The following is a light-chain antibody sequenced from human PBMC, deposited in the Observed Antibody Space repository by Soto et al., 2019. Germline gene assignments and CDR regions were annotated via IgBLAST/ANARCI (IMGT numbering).Light chain of an antibody. V-gene: IGLV1-40*01. CDR2: GNS. CDR1: SSNIGGGYD. CDR3: QSYDSSLSV. Sequence: QSVLTQPPSVSGAPGQRVTISCTGSSSNIGGGYDVPWYQQLPGTAPKLLIYGNSNRPSGVPDRFSGSKSGTSASLAITGLQAEDEADYYCQSYDSSLSVFGGGTKVTVL. J-gene: IGLJ2*01.